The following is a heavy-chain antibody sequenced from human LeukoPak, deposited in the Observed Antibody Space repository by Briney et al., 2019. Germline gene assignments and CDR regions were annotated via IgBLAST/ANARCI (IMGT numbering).Heavy chain of an antibody. D-gene: IGHD3-16*01. CDR1: GFTFSSYE. V-gene: IGHV3-48*03. CDR3: ARDLFDDYSLDY. CDR2: ISSSGSTI. Sequence: GGSLRLSCAASGFTFSSYEMNWVRQAPGKGLEWVSYISSSGSTIYYADSVKGRFTISRDNAKNSLYLQMNSLRAEDTAVYYCARDLFDDYSLDYWGQGTLVTVSS. J-gene: IGHJ4*02.